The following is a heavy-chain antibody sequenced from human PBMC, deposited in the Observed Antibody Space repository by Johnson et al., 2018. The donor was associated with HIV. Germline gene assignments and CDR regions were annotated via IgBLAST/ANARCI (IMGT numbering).Heavy chain of an antibody. J-gene: IGHJ3*02. CDR1: GFTFSSYD. D-gene: IGHD3-10*01. CDR3: AKDDSGFTMVRVVRSDAFDI. Sequence: VQLVESGGGVVQPGRSLRLSCAASGFTFSSYDMHWVRQATGKGLEWVSAIGTAGDTYYPGSVKGRFTISRDNSKNTLYLQMNSLRAEDTAVYYCAKDDSGFTMVRVVRSDAFDIWGQGTMVTVSS. CDR2: IGTAGDT. V-gene: IGHV3-13*01.